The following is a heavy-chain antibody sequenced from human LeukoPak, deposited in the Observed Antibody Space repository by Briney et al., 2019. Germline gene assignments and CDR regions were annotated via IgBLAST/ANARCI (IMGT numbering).Heavy chain of an antibody. D-gene: IGHD3-3*01. J-gene: IGHJ6*03. V-gene: IGHV1-69*06. CDR3: ARDGYGWGSQHYDFWSGYYPVDYYYYYMDV. CDR2: IIPIFGTA. Sequence: ASVKVSCKASGYTFTGYYMHWVRQAPGQGLEWMGGIIPIFGTANYAQKFQGRVTITADKSTSTAYMELSSLRSEDTAVYYCARDGYGWGSQHYDFWSGYYPVDYYYYYMDVWGKGTTVTVSS. CDR1: GYTFTGYY.